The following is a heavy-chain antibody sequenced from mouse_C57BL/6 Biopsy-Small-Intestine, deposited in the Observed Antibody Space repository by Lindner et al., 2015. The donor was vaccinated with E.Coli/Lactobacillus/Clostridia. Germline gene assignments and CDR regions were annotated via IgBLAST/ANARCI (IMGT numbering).Heavy chain of an antibody. Sequence: VQLQESGAELVRPGTSVKVSCKASGYAFTNYLIEWVKQRPGQGLEWIGVINPGSGGTNYNEKFKGKATLTADKSSSTAYMQLSSLTSEDSAVYFCARGGQLRLRAMDYWGQGTSVTVSS. CDR1: GYAFTNYL. J-gene: IGHJ4*01. V-gene: IGHV1-54*01. CDR2: INPGSGGT. CDR3: ARGGQLRLRAMDY. D-gene: IGHD3-2*02.